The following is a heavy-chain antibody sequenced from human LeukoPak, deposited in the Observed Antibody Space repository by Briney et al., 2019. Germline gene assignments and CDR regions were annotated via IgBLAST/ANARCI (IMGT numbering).Heavy chain of an antibody. CDR3: ASRSTPHDAFDI. CDR2: INHSGST. D-gene: IGHD5/OR15-5a*01. Sequence: TSETLSLTCAVYGGSFSGYYWSWIRQPPGKGLEWIGEINHSGSTNYNPSLKSRVTISVDKSKNQFSLKLSSVTAADTAVYYCASRSTPHDAFDIWGQGTMVTVSS. CDR1: GGSFSGYY. V-gene: IGHV4-34*01. J-gene: IGHJ3*02.